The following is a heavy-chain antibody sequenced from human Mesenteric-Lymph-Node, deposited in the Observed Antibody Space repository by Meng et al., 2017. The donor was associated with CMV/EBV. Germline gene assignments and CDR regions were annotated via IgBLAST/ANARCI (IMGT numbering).Heavy chain of an antibody. V-gene: IGHV3-48*03. J-gene: IGHJ4*02. CDR2: ISSSGNTI. CDR3: AKDHCSSTSCYMGAYYFDY. D-gene: IGHD2-2*02. CDR1: GFTFTSYE. Sequence: GESLKISCAASGFTFTSYEMNWVRQAPGKGLEWISYISSSGNTIYYADSVKGRFTISRDNAKNSLYLQMNSLRAEDTAVYYCAKDHCSSTSCYMGAYYFDYWGQGTLVTVSS.